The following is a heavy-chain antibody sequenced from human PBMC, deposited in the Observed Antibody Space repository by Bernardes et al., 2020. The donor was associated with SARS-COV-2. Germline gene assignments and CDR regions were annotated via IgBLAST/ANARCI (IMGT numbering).Heavy chain of an antibody. J-gene: IGHJ4*02. CDR1: GFSISSYY. V-gene: IGHV4-59*08. CDR3: AKHSSGIANFDY. D-gene: IGHD6-19*01. CDR2: ISYSGGT. Sequence: SETLSLTCTASGFSISSYYWSWIRQPPGKGLEWIGCISYSGGTNYNPSLKSRVTISVDTSKNQFSLKLSSVTASDTAVYYRAKHSSGIANFDYWGQGTLVTVSS.